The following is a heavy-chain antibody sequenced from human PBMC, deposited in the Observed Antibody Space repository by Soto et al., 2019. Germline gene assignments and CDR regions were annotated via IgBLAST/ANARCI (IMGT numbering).Heavy chain of an antibody. CDR3: ERGGGVLRYFDWLPPRGYYYGMYV. V-gene: IGHV3-7*01. Sequence: GGSLRLSCAASGFAFSSYLMSWVRQAPGKGLEWVANIKQDGSEKYYVDSVKGRFTISRDNAKNSLYLQMNSLRAEDTAVYYCERGGGVLRYFDWLPPRGYYYGMYVWGQGPTIAF. D-gene: IGHD3-9*01. CDR2: IKQDGSEK. CDR1: GFAFSSYL. J-gene: IGHJ6*02.